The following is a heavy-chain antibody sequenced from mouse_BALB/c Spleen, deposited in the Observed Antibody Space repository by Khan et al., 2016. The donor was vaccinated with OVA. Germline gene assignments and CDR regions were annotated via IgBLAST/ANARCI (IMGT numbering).Heavy chain of an antibody. D-gene: IGHD1-1*01. CDR1: GFNIKDTF. V-gene: IGHV14-3*02. J-gene: IGHJ3*01. CDR3: ASSHYYGSTYAFAY. Sequence: VQLQQSGAELVKPGASVKLSCTASGFNIKDTFMHWVKQRPEQGLEWIGRIDPVNGNTKYDPKFQGKATITADTSSNTAYLQLSSLTSEDTAVYYCASSHYYGSTYAFAYWGQGTLVTVSA. CDR2: IDPVNGNT.